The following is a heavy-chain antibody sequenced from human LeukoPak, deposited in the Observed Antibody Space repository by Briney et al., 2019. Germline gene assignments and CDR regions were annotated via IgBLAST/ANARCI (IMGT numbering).Heavy chain of an antibody. V-gene: IGHV3-48*01. CDR2: ISGSSGII. Sequence: PGGSLRLSCAASGFTFNTYTMNWVRQAPGKGLEWVSYISGSSGIIDYADSVRGRFTISRDNAKNSLYLQMNSLRAEDTAVYYCARASTYSSSLDYWGQGTLVTVSS. D-gene: IGHD6-13*01. CDR3: ARASTYSSSLDY. CDR1: GFTFNTYT. J-gene: IGHJ4*02.